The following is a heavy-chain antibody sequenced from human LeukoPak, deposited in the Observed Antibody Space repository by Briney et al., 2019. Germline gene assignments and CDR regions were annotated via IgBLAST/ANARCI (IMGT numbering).Heavy chain of an antibody. D-gene: IGHD3-3*01. V-gene: IGHV3-74*01. CDR2: INSDGSST. Sequence: TGGSLRLSCAASGFTFSSYWMHWVRHAPGKGLVWVSRINSDGSSTSYADSVKGRFTISRDNAKNTLYLQMNSLRAEDTAVYYCARAYYDFWSGYHPFDYWGQGTLVTVSS. CDR1: GFTFSSYW. CDR3: ARAYYDFWSGYHPFDY. J-gene: IGHJ4*02.